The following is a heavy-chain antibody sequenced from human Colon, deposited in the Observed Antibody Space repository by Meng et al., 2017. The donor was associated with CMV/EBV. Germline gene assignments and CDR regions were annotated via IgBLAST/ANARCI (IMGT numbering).Heavy chain of an antibody. CDR2: SYYTGST. D-gene: IGHD2-2*01. CDR3: ARATKSSCWEVLDY. CDR1: GESFSGYY. J-gene: IGHJ4*01. V-gene: IGHV4-34*01. Sequence: QVPVQQGGAGLLKPSATLSLTCAVYGESFSGYYWTWIRQPPGRGLEWIGESYYTGSTNYSPSLKSRVTISLDTSKNQFSLKLNSVTAADTAVYYCARATKSSCWEVLDYWGHGTLVTVSS.